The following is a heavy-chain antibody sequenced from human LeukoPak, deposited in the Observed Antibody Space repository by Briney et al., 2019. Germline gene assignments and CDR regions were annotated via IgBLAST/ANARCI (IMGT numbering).Heavy chain of an antibody. J-gene: IGHJ4*02. D-gene: IGHD3-22*01. V-gene: IGHV4-4*02. CDR2: IYHSGSP. Sequence: PSETLSLTCAVSGGSISSNNWWGWVRQPPGKGLEWIGEIYHSGSPNYNPSLKSRVTISVDKSRNHFSLNLSSVTAADTAVYYCAKGRSSGYQYYLDYWGQGTLVTVSS. CDR1: GGSISSNNW. CDR3: AKGRSSGYQYYLDY.